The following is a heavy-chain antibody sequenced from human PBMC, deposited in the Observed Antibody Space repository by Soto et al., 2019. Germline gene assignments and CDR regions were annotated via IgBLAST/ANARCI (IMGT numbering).Heavy chain of an antibody. CDR2: ISYDGGSK. V-gene: IGHV3-30*18. J-gene: IGHJ4*02. CDR3: AKPPKTYYDFWSGPDS. CDR1: GFSFSNHG. D-gene: IGHD3-3*01. Sequence: GSLRLSCAASGFSFSNHGMYWVRQAPGKGLEWVSVISYDGGSKFYAESVKGRFTISRDNSKNTLYLQMNSLTAEDSAVYYCAKPPKTYYDFWSGPDSWGQGTLVTVSS.